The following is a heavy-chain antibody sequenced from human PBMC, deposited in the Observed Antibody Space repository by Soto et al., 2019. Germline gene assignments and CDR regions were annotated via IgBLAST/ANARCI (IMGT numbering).Heavy chain of an antibody. CDR1: GFSITNTW. Sequence: ESGGGLVQPGGSLRLPCAASGFSITNTWMHWVRQAPGKGLEWVGRVKSKADGGTADYAAPVKGRFTVSRDDSKNTQYLQMNSLKMEDTAVYYCNSYPDFWGGHTPLWGQGTLVTVSS. CDR2: VKSKADGGTA. CDR3: NSYPDFWGGHTPL. D-gene: IGHD3-3*01. J-gene: IGHJ4*02. V-gene: IGHV3-15*07.